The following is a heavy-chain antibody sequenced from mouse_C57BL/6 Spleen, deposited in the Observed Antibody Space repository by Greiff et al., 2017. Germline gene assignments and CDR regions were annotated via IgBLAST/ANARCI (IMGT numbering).Heavy chain of an antibody. CDR3: TPHYYAEAMDY. CDR2: IDPETGGT. V-gene: IGHV1-15*01. Sequence: QVQLQQSGAELVRPGASVTLSCKASGYTFTDYEMHWVKQTPVHGLEWIGAIDPETGGTAYNQKFKGKAILTADKSSSTAYMELRSLTSEDSAVYYCTPHYYAEAMDYWGQGTSVTVSS. D-gene: IGHD1-2*01. CDR1: GYTFTDYE. J-gene: IGHJ4*01.